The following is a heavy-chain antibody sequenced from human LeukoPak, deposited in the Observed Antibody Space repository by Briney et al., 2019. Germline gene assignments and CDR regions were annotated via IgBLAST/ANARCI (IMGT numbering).Heavy chain of an antibody. J-gene: IGHJ4*02. CDR3: ARDVGSSSWYQRIDY. Sequence: GGSLRLSCAASGFTFDDYGMSWVRQAPGKGLEWVSGINWNGGSTGYADSVKGRFTISRDNAKNSLYLQMNSLRAEDTAVYYCARDVGSSSWYQRIDYWGQGTLVTVSS. V-gene: IGHV3-20*04. CDR2: INWNGGST. D-gene: IGHD6-13*01. CDR1: GFTFDDYG.